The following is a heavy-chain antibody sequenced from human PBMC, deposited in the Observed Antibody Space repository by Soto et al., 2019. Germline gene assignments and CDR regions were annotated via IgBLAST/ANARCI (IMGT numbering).Heavy chain of an antibody. CDR1: GFTFSAYG. J-gene: IGHJ3*02. Sequence: QVQLVESGGGVVQPGRSLRLSCAASGFTFSAYGLHWVRQAPGKGLEWVAVIWDDGNKKFYADSVKGRFTISRDNSENMLYVQMNSLRAEDTAVYFCVRGGNAAGAFAIWGQGTMVTVFS. D-gene: IGHD3-16*01. CDR2: IWDDGNKK. CDR3: VRGGNAAGAFAI. V-gene: IGHV3-33*01.